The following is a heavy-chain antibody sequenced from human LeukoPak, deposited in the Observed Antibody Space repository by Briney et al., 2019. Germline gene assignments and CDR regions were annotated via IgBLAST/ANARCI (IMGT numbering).Heavy chain of an antibody. D-gene: IGHD3-16*02. Sequence: GRSLRLSCAASGFTFGPHWMTWVRQAPGKGLEWVANIKEDGSERYYVDSVKGRFTICRHNAKNSPYLQMNSLRAEDTAVYYCARTPALGSYRYTVWFDHWGQGTLVTVSS. J-gene: IGHJ5*02. CDR3: ARTPALGSYRYTVWFDH. CDR1: GFTFGPHW. V-gene: IGHV3-7*01. CDR2: IKEDGSER.